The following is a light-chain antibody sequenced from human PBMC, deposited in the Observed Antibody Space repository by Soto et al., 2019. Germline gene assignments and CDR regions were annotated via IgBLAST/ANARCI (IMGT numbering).Light chain of an antibody. CDR3: AAWDDSLNASYV. J-gene: IGLJ1*01. Sequence: QSVLTQPPSASGTPGQRVTISCCGSSPNIGSNTVNWYQQLPGTAPKLLIYSNNQRPSGVPDRFSGSKSGTSASLAISGLQSEDEADYYCAAWDDSLNASYVFGTGTKVTVL. V-gene: IGLV1-44*01. CDR2: SNN. CDR1: SPNIGSNT.